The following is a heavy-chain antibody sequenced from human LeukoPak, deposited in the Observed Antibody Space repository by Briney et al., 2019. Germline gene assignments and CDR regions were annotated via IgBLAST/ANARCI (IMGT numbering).Heavy chain of an antibody. V-gene: IGHV1-8*01. CDR2: MNPNSGNT. J-gene: IGHJ4*02. CDR3: ARDPGGSSGWYSIDY. Sequence: ASVKVSCKASGYTFTSYDINWVRQATGQGLEWMGWMNPNSGNTGYAQKFQGRVTMTRNTSISTAYMELSSVTAADTAVYYCARDPGGSSGWYSIDYWGQGTLVTVSS. CDR1: GYTFTSYD. D-gene: IGHD6-19*01.